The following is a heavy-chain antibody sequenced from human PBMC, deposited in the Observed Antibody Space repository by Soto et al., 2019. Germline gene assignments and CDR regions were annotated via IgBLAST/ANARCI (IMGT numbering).Heavy chain of an antibody. D-gene: IGHD5-18*01. CDR2: ISGSGGST. J-gene: IGHJ5*02. CDR1: GFTFSSYA. CDR3: AKDDTAMVFPPNWFDP. V-gene: IGHV3-23*01. Sequence: GGSLRLSCAASGFTFSSYAMSWVRQAPGKGLEWVSAISGSGGSTYYADSVKGRFTISRDNSKNTLYLQMNSLRAEDTAVYYCAKDDTAMVFPPNWFDPWGQGTLVTVSS.